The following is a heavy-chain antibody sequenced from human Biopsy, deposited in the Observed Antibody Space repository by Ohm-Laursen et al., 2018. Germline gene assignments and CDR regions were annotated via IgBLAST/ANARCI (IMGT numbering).Heavy chain of an antibody. J-gene: IGHJ6*02. V-gene: IGHV4-34*01. D-gene: IGHD3-22*01. Sequence: LPDTLSLTCAVYGESFNGYYWSWIRQTPGKGLEWIGEINHSGRTNYNPSLKSRVTISVDTSKNQFSLKVRSVTAADTAVYYCVRGVDYYDPYHYYALDVWGQGTTVTVSS. CDR2: INHSGRT. CDR3: VRGVDYYDPYHYYALDV. CDR1: GESFNGYY.